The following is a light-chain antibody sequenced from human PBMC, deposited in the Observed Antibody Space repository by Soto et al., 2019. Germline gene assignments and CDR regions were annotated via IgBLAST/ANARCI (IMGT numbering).Light chain of an antibody. CDR2: EVS. V-gene: IGLV2-14*01. J-gene: IGLJ1*01. Sequence: QSALTQPASVSGSPGQSITISCTGTSSGIRDYNYVSWYQQLPGNAPKLIMYEVSNRPSGISNRFSGSKSGNTASLTISGLQAEDEADYYCSQKRPVFFGTGTKLTVL. CDR1: SSGIRDYNY. CDR3: SQKRPVF.